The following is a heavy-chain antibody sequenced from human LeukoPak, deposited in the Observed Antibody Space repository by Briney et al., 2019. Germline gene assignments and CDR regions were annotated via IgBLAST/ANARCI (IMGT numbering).Heavy chain of an antibody. CDR1: GFTFSSNA. CDR2: IAYDETTK. V-gene: IGHV3-30*04. Sequence: GGSLRLSCAASGFTFSSNAIHWVRQTPGKGLEWVAAIAYDETTKYYGDSMKGRITISRDNSKNTLYLQMNSLRAEDSAVYYCARDSIAVAADLDYWGQGTLVTVSS. D-gene: IGHD6-19*01. J-gene: IGHJ4*02. CDR3: ARDSIAVAADLDY.